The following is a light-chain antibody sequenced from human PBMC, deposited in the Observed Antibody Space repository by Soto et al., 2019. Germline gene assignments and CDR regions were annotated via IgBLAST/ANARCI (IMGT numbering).Light chain of an antibody. CDR1: QSVSSNY. J-gene: IGKJ2*01. CDR2: GAS. CDR3: QQYGSSPMYA. Sequence: EIVLTQSPGTLSLSPGERATLSCRASQSVSSNYLAWYQHKPGQAPRLLIYGASSRATGIPDRFSGSESGTDFTLTISRLEPEDFAVYYCQQYGSSPMYAFAQGTKVDIK. V-gene: IGKV3-20*01.